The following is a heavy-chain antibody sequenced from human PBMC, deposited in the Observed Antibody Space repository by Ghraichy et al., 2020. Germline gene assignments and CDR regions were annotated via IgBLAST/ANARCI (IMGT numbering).Heavy chain of an antibody. J-gene: IGHJ4*02. V-gene: IGHV3-21*01. D-gene: IGHD3-22*01. Sequence: GGSLRLSCAASGFPFSTYRMNWVRQAPGKGLEWVSIISASSSFIYYADSVKGRFTISRDNAKNSLYLQMNSLRADDTAVYYCARGDYDSSGYHIDYWGQGTLVTVSS. CDR2: ISASSSFI. CDR3: ARGDYDSSGYHIDY. CDR1: GFPFSTYR.